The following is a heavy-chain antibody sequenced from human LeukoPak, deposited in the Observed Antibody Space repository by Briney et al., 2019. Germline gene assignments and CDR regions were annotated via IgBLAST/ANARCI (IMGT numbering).Heavy chain of an antibody. CDR2: IYYSGST. D-gene: IGHD6-19*01. V-gene: IGHV4-61*01. J-gene: IGHJ4*02. Sequence: SETLSLTCTVSGGSFSSGSYYWSWIRQPPGKGLEWIGYIYYSGSTNYNPSLKSRVTISVDASKNQFSLKLSSVTAADTAVYYCARVGAVAGVDYWGQGTLVTVSS. CDR1: GGSFSSGSYY. CDR3: ARVGAVAGVDY.